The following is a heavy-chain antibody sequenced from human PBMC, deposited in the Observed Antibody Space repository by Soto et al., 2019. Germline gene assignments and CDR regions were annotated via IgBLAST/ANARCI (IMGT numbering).Heavy chain of an antibody. D-gene: IGHD2-21*02. J-gene: IGHJ4*02. CDR2: IIPIFGTA. CDR3: ASWHCGGDCYQAAGFDY. CDR1: GGTFSSYA. Sequence: QVQLVQSGAEVKKPGSSVKVSCKASGGTFSSYAISWVRQAPGQGLEWMGGIIPIFGTANYAQKFQGRVTITADESTSTAYMELSSLRSEDTAVYYCASWHCGGDCYQAAGFDYWGQGTLVTVSS. V-gene: IGHV1-69*12.